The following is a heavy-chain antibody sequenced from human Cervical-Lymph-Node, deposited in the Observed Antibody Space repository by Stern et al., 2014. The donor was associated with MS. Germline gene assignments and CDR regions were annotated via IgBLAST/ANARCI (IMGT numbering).Heavy chain of an antibody. CDR2: ISWNSNNI. CDR3: AKDISERHYYFDS. V-gene: IGHV3-9*01. CDR1: GFTFDDCA. J-gene: IGHJ4*02. Sequence: QLVESGGGSVQPGRSLRLSCAASGFTFDDCAMNWVRQAPGKGLEWVSCISWNSNNIGYADSVRGRFTISRDNAKNSLYLQMNGLRPEDTALYYCAKDISERHYYFDSWGEGTLVTVSS. D-gene: IGHD3-16*02.